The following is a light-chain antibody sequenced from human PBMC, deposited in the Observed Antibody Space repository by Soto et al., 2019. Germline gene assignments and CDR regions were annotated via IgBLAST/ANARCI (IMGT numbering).Light chain of an antibody. CDR2: GAS. CDR3: QQYGSSPR. J-gene: IGKJ1*01. CDR1: QSVSSN. Sequence: EIVLTQSPGTLSLSPGERATLSCRASQSVSSNFAWYQQEPGQAPRLLIYGASTRATGIPDRFSGSGSGTDFTLTISRLEPEDCAVYYCQQYGSSPRFGQGTKVDIK. V-gene: IGKV3-20*01.